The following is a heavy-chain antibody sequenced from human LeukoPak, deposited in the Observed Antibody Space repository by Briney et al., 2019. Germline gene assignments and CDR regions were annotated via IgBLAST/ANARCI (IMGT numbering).Heavy chain of an antibody. CDR1: GFTFSSYA. J-gene: IGHJ4*02. CDR2: ISGSGGST. Sequence: PGGSLRLSCAASGFTFSSYAMSWVRQAPGKGLEWVSAISGSGGSTYYAGSVKGRFTISRDNSKNTLYLQVNSLRAEDTAVYYCAKSLVGATRVFDYWGQGTLVTVSS. V-gene: IGHV3-23*01. CDR3: AKSLVGATRVFDY. D-gene: IGHD1-26*01.